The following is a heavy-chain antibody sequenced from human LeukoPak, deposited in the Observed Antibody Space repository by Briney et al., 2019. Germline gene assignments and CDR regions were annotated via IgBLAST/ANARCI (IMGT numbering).Heavy chain of an antibody. V-gene: IGHV4-39*01. CDR3: ARLSPWEFTYYYYYMDV. CDR2: IYYSGTT. J-gene: IGHJ6*03. Sequence: SETLSLTCTVSGGSISSNNYYWGWIRQPPGKGLEWIGSIYYSGTTYYNPSLKSRVTISVDTSKNQFSLKLSSVPAADTAVYFCARLSPWEFTYYYYYMDVWGKGTTVTVSS. CDR1: GGSISSNNYY. D-gene: IGHD3-10*01.